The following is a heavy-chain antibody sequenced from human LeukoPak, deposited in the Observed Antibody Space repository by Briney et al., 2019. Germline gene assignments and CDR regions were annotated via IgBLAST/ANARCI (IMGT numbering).Heavy chain of an antibody. CDR3: ARGPIVVVVAATRGWFDP. D-gene: IGHD2-15*01. CDR2: IYRSGST. CDR1: GGSFSGYY. Sequence: PSETLSLTCAVYGGSFSGYYWSWIRQPPGKGLEWIGEIYRSGSTNYNPSLKSRVTISVDTSKNQFSLKLSSVTAADTAVYYCARGPIVVVVAATRGWFDPWGQGTLVTVSS. V-gene: IGHV4-34*01. J-gene: IGHJ5*02.